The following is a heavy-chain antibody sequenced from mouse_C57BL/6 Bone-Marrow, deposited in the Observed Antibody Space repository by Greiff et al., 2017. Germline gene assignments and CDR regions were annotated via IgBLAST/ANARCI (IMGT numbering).Heavy chain of an antibody. CDR3: ARKGYGNYPNYYAMDY. CDR1: GFSLTSYG. J-gene: IGHJ4*01. CDR2: IWSGGST. Sequence: QVQLKESGPGLVQPSQSLSITCTVSGFSLTSYGVHWVRQSPGKGLEWLGVIWSGGSTDYNAAFISRLSLSKDNSKSQVFFKMNSLQADDTAIYYCARKGYGNYPNYYAMDYWGQGTSVTVSS. V-gene: IGHV2-2*01. D-gene: IGHD2-10*02.